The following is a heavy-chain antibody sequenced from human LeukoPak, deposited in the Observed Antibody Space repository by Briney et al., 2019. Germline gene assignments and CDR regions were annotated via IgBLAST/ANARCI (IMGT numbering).Heavy chain of an antibody. J-gene: IGHJ4*02. CDR3: ARGGGFRERYYFDY. CDR1: GFIFSDYY. Sequence: AGGSLRLSCAASGFIFSDYYMTWIRQTPGKGLEWLSYIDSSGDVIYYADSVKGRFTISRDNSKNTLYLQMNSLRAEDTAVYYCARGGGFRERYYFDYWGQGTLVTVSS. V-gene: IGHV3-11*04. D-gene: IGHD3-16*01. CDR2: IDSSGDVI.